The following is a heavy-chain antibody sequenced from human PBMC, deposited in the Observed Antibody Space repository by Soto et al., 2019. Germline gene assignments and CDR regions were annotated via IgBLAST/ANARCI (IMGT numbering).Heavy chain of an antibody. J-gene: IGHJ6*02. D-gene: IGHD6-13*01. Sequence: SETLSLTCAVSGGSISSSNWWSWVRQPPGKGLEWIGEIYHSGSTNYNPSLKSRVTISVDKSKNQFSLKLSSVTAADTAVYYCARIWGDSSSWLNYYYGMDVWGQGTTVTVSS. CDR2: IYHSGST. CDR1: GGSISSSNW. CDR3: ARIWGDSSSWLNYYYGMDV. V-gene: IGHV4-4*02.